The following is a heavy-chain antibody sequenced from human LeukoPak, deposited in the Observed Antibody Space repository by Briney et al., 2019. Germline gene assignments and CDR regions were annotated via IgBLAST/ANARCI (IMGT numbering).Heavy chain of an antibody. V-gene: IGHV3-7*04. CDR3: TRVGYIDEGIDY. D-gene: IGHD5-24*01. CDR1: GFTFATYS. CDR2: IKQDGSKK. Sequence: GGSLRLSCATSGFTFATYSMNWVRQAPGKGLEWVANIKQDGSKKSYVDSVKGRFTISRDNAKNSLYLQMNSLRAEDTAIYYCTRVGYIDEGIDYWGQGTLVTVSS. J-gene: IGHJ4*02.